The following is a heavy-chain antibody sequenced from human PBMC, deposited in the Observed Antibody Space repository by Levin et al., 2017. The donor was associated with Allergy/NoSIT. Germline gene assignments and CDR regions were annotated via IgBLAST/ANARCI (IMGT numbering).Heavy chain of an antibody. CDR1: GGSISSYY. CDR3: ARARIAAAGTPEVDY. J-gene: IGHJ4*02. V-gene: IGHV4-59*01. Sequence: SQTLSLTCTVSGGSISSYYWSWIRQPPGKGLEWIGYIYYSGSTNYNPSLKSRVTISVDTSKNQFSLKLSSVTAADTAVYYCARARIAAAGTPEVDYWGQGTLVTVSS. CDR2: IYYSGST. D-gene: IGHD6-13*01.